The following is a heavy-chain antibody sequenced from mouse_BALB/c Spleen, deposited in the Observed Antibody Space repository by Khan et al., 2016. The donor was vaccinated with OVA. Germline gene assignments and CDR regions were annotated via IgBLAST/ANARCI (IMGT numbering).Heavy chain of an antibody. CDR3: ARQLINFAY. J-gene: IGHJ2*01. CDR2: INPSNGRT. CDR1: GYTLTSYW. Sequence: VQLQQSGAELVNPGASVNLSCKASGYTLTSYWMHWVKQRPGQGLEWIGEINPSNGRTNYNEKFKSKATLTVDKSSSTAYMQLISPTSEDSAVYYGARQLINFAYWGQGTTLTVSS. D-gene: IGHD1-3*01. V-gene: IGHV1S81*02.